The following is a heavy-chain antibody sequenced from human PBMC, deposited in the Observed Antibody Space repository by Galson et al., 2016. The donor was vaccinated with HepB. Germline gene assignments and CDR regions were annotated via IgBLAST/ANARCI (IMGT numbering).Heavy chain of an antibody. J-gene: IGHJ4*02. CDR2: ISASGGYT. D-gene: IGHD5-18*01. Sequence: SLRLSCAASGFTFTGYDMSWVRQAPGKGLEWVSVISASGGYTHFADSVKGRFSISRDNSRNTLFLQMNSLRDDDTAVYYCARDPGGKFSYGSIDYWGQGALVTVSS. V-gene: IGHV3-23*01. CDR1: GFTFTGYD. CDR3: ARDPGGKFSYGSIDY.